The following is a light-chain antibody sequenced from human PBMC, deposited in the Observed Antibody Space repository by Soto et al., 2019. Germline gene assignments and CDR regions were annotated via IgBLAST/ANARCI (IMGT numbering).Light chain of an antibody. CDR1: QSVSSSF. V-gene: IGKV3-20*01. CDR3: EQYDSSPRT. Sequence: EIVLTQSPGTLSLSPGERATLSCRAGQSVSSSFLAWFQQKPGQAPRLLIYGASSRATGIPARFSGSGSGTDFTLTISRREPEDFAVYYCEQYDSSPRTFGQGTKLEIK. CDR2: GAS. J-gene: IGKJ2*01.